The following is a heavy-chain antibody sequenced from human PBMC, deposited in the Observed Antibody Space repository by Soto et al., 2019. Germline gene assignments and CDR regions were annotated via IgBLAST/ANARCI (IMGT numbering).Heavy chain of an antibody. Sequence: SVKVSCKSSGYTFTIYAMHWVRQAPGQRLEWMGWINAGNGNTKYSQKFQGRVTITRDTSASTAYMELSSLRSEDTAVYYCARVPYSNYGFGWGQGTLVTVSS. CDR2: INAGNGNT. D-gene: IGHD4-4*01. CDR3: ARVPYSNYGFG. V-gene: IGHV1-3*01. J-gene: IGHJ4*02. CDR1: GYTFTIYA.